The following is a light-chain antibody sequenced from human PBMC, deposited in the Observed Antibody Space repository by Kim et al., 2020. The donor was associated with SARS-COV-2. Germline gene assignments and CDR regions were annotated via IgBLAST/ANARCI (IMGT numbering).Light chain of an antibody. V-gene: IGLV1-44*01. J-gene: IGLJ2*01. Sequence: GHRVTVSFSGRSSNIGANTVIWYQQFAESAPKLLIFTSDQRPSGGPARFSVSKSGSSASLAISGLQPEDEGDYYCAAWDDSLNGPVFGGGTQLTVL. CDR3: AAWDDSLNGPV. CDR1: SSNIGANT. CDR2: TSD.